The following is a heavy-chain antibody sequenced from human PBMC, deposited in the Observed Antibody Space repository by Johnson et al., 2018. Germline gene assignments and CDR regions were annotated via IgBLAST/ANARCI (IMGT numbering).Heavy chain of an antibody. CDR3: AKDPPDFGVAPRGVDI. J-gene: IGHJ3*02. D-gene: IGHD3-3*01. CDR2: ISWNSGSI. V-gene: IGHV3-9*01. CDR1: GGSISSYY. Sequence: VQLQESGPGLVKPSETLSLTCTVSGGSISSYYWSWIRQPPGKGLEWVSGISWNSGSIGYADSVKGRFTISRDNAKNSLYLQMNSLRAEDTALYYCAKDPPDFGVAPRGVDIWGQGTMVTVSS.